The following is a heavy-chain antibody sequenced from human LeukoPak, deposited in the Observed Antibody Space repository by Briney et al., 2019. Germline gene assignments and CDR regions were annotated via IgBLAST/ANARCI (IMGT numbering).Heavy chain of an antibody. CDR1: GGSISSYY. Sequence: SETLSLTCTASGGSISSYYWSWIRQPPGKGLEWIGYIYYSGSTNYNPSLKSRVTISVDTSKNQFSLKLSSVTAADTAVYYCARGNREITICGVVIGYYYMDVWGKGTAVTVSS. V-gene: IGHV4-59*01. D-gene: IGHD3-3*01. CDR2: IYYSGST. CDR3: ARGNREITICGVVIGYYYMDV. J-gene: IGHJ6*03.